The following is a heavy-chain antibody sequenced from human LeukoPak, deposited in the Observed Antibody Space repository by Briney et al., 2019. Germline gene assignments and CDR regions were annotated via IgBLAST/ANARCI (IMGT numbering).Heavy chain of an antibody. CDR1: GYTFTSYG. CDR2: ISAYNGNT. CDR3: ARDLRRDSSGWSSQVVLDY. D-gene: IGHD6-19*01. Sequence: ASVKVSCKASGYTFTSYGISWVRQAPGQGLEWMGWISAYNGNTNYAQKFQGRVTITADESTSTAYMELSSLRSEDTAVYYCARDLRRDSSGWSSQVVLDYWGQGTLVTVSS. V-gene: IGHV1-18*01. J-gene: IGHJ4*02.